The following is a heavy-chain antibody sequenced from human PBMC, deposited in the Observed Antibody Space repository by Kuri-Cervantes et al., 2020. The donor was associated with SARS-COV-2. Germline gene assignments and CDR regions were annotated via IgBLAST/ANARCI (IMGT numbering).Heavy chain of an antibody. CDR3: ARVAPPGQQLVHNSGYNWFDP. Sequence: ASVKVSCKASGYTFTSYGISWVRQAPGQGLEWMGWISAYNGNTNYAQKLQGRVTMTTDTSTSTAYMELRSLRSEDTAVYYCARVAPPGQQLVHNSGYNWFDPWGQGTLVTVSS. CDR2: ISAYNGNT. J-gene: IGHJ5*02. V-gene: IGHV1-18*04. D-gene: IGHD6-13*01. CDR1: GYTFTSYG.